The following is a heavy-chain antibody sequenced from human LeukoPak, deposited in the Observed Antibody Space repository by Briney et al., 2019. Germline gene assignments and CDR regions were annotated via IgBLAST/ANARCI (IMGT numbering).Heavy chain of an antibody. D-gene: IGHD3-22*01. Sequence: GGSLRLSCAASGFTVSSNYMNWVRQAPGKGLEWVSVIYSGGSTYYADSVKGRFTISRDNSKNTLYLQMNSLRDEDTAVYYCAKDRQTYYYDSSGYYTPLFDYWGQGTLVTVSS. CDR1: GFTVSSNY. CDR2: IYSGGST. V-gene: IGHV3-66*01. CDR3: AKDRQTYYYDSSGYYTPLFDY. J-gene: IGHJ4*02.